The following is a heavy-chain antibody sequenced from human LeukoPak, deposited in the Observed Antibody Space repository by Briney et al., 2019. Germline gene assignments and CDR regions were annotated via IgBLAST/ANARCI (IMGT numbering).Heavy chain of an antibody. V-gene: IGHV3-7*01. J-gene: IGHJ4*02. CDR3: ARVGQQWLVPTFDY. Sequence: GGSLRLSCAASGFTFSSYWMSWVRQAPGKGLEWVANIKQDGSEKYYVDSVKGRFTISRDNAKSSLYLQMNSLRAEDTAVYYCARVGQQWLVPTFDYWGQGTLVTVSS. D-gene: IGHD6-19*01. CDR2: IKQDGSEK. CDR1: GFTFSSYW.